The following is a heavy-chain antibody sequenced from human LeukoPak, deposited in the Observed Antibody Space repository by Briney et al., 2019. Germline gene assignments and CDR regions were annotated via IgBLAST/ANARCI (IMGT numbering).Heavy chain of an antibody. CDR1: GFTFSDNY. CDR2: VSSSGSTI. V-gene: IGHV3-11*04. CDR3: ARGPYWYFDL. Sequence: GGSLRLSCAASGFTFSDNYMSWIRQAPGKGLECVSYVSSSGSTIYYADSVKGRFTISRGNAKNSQYLQMNSLRAEDTAVYYCARGPYWYFDLWGRGTLVTVSS. J-gene: IGHJ2*01.